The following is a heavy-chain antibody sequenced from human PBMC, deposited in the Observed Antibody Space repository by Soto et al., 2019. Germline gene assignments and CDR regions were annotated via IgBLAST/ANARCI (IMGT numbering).Heavy chain of an antibody. D-gene: IGHD3-10*01. CDR3: AKGLYGASYGSGSYLAFAI. Sequence: GGSLRLSCAASGFTFSSYAMSWVRQAPGKGLEWVSAISGSGGSTYYADSVKGRFTISRDNSKNTLYLQMNSLRAEDTAVYYCAKGLYGASYGSGSYLAFAIWGQGTMVTVSS. J-gene: IGHJ3*02. CDR2: ISGSGGST. V-gene: IGHV3-23*01. CDR1: GFTFSSYA.